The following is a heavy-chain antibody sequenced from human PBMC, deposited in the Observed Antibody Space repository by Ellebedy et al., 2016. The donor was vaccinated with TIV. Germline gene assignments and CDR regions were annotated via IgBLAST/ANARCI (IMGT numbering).Heavy chain of an antibody. J-gene: IGHJ4*02. D-gene: IGHD1-7*01. CDR1: GGSITTSISSYY. Sequence: MPSETLSLTCTVSGGSITTSISSYYWYWIRQPPGKGLELIGYIYYSGVTNYNPSLKSRVTISLDTPKNQFSLKMTSVTAADTALYYCARGELTYFADYWGQGTLVTVSS. V-gene: IGHV4-59*01. CDR2: IYYSGVT. CDR3: ARGELTYFADY.